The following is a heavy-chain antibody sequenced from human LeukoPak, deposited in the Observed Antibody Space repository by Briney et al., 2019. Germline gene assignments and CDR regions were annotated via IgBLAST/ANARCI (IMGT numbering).Heavy chain of an antibody. Sequence: GGSLRLSCAASGFTFSSYAMHWVRQAPGKGLEWVAVISYDGSNKYYADSVKGRFTISRDNSKNTLYLQMNSLRAEDTAVYYCARDMKRTSPVYDSSGYYPDYWGQGTLVTVSS. D-gene: IGHD3-22*01. CDR3: ARDMKRTSPVYDSSGYYPDY. J-gene: IGHJ4*02. CDR2: ISYDGSNK. V-gene: IGHV3-30-3*01. CDR1: GFTFSSYA.